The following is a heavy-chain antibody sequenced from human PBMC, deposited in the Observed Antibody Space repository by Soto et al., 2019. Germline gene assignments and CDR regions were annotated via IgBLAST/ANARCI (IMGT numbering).Heavy chain of an antibody. V-gene: IGHV4-31*03. CDR1: GDAITTGGYY. CDR2: RYYSEST. CDR3: ARTKCSGGSCYSWSLDY. D-gene: IGHD2-15*01. Sequence: PSETLSLTCTVSGDAITTGGYYWSWIRQLPGKGLEWIGHRYYSESTYYNPSLKSRVSISLGTSKNQFSLKLSFVTAADTAMYYCARTKCSGGSCYSWSLDYWGQGTPVTVSS. J-gene: IGHJ4*02.